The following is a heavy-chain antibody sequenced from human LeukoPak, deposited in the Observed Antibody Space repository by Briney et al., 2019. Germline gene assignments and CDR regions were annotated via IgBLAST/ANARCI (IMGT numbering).Heavy chain of an antibody. V-gene: IGHV1-18*01. J-gene: IGHJ6*03. CDR1: GYTFTSYG. Sequence: ASVKVSCKASGYTFTSYGISWVRQAPGQGLEWMGWISAYDGNTNYAQKLQGRVTMTTDTSTSTAYMELRSLRSDDTAVYYCARNDYYYYYMDVWGKGTTVTVSS. CDR2: ISAYDGNT. D-gene: IGHD1-1*01. CDR3: ARNDYYYYYMDV.